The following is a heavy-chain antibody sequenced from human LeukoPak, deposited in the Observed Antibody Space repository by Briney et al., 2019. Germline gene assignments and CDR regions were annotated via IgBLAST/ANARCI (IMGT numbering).Heavy chain of an antibody. CDR1: GFTFSSYW. J-gene: IGHJ4*02. V-gene: IGHV3-7*01. Sequence: GGSLRLSCAASGFTFSSYWMSWVRQAPGKGLEWVANIKQDGSEKYYVDSVKGRFTISRDNAKNSLYLQLSSLRAEDSGVYYCARDTFQPGLIDSWGQGTLVTVSS. D-gene: IGHD2-2*01. CDR3: ARDTFQPGLIDS. CDR2: IKQDGSEK.